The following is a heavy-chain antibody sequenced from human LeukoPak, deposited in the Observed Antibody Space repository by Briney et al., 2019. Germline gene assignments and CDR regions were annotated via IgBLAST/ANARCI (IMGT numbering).Heavy chain of an antibody. CDR1: GFTFSNSN. CDR2: ISSSGSSI. V-gene: IGHV3-48*01. CDR3: ARGRVRPRRGDLFDQ. J-gene: IGHJ4*02. Sequence: GGSLRLSCAASGFTFSNSNMNWVRQAPGKGLEWLSYISSSGSSIDYADSVKGRFTISRDNAKKSLYLQMNSLRADDTAVYYCARGRVRPRRGDLFDQWGQGTLVTVSS. D-gene: IGHD2-21*01.